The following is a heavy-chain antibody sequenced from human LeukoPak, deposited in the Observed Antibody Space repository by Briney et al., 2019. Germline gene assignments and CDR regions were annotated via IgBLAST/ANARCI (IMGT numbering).Heavy chain of an antibody. D-gene: IGHD2-15*01. Sequence: SETLSLTCTVSGGSTSSYYWSWIRPPPGKGLGWIGYIYYSGSTNYDPSLKSRVTISVDTSKNQFSLKLSSVTAADTAVYYCARGDLSGHDAFDIWGQGTMVTVSS. CDR1: GGSTSSYY. V-gene: IGHV4-59*01. J-gene: IGHJ3*02. CDR2: IYYSGST. CDR3: ARGDLSGHDAFDI.